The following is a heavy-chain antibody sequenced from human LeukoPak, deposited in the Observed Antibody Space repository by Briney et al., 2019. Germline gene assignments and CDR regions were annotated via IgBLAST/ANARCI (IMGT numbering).Heavy chain of an antibody. CDR3: VREAAATLFDY. Sequence: GGSLRLSCAASGFTFSSYTMNWVRQAPGKGLEWVAAISSSSRDIFYADSVKGRFTISRDNTQNSLSLQMNSLRAEDTAVYYCVREAAATLFDYWGQGTLVTVSS. V-gene: IGHV3-21*01. J-gene: IGHJ4*02. D-gene: IGHD1-26*01. CDR2: ISSSSRDI. CDR1: GFTFSSYT.